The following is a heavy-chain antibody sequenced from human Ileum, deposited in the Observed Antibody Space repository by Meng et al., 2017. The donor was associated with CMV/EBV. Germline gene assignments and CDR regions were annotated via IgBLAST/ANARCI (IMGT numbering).Heavy chain of an antibody. V-gene: IGHV3-21*01. CDR1: GFRFSDYG. J-gene: IGHJ4*02. Sequence: SCATSGFRFSDYGMNWVRQAPGKGLEWVALISGTTDNIHYADSIKGRFAVSRDDAKNSLYLQMNNLRAEDTALYYCARGVFDSWGQGALVTVSS. CDR3: ARGVFDS. CDR2: ISGTTDNI.